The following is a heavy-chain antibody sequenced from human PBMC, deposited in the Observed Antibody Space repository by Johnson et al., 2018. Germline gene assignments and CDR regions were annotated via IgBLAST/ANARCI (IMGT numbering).Heavy chain of an antibody. D-gene: IGHD4-23*01. J-gene: IGHJ6*02. CDR3: TPLFYGGNSGYYGMDV. CDR1: GFTFSNAW. V-gene: IGHV3-15*01. Sequence: VQLVESGGGLVKXGGSLRLSCAASGFTFSNAWMSWVRQAPGKGLEWVGRIKSKTDGGTTDYAAPVKGRFTISRDDSKNTLYLQMNSLKTEDTAVYYCTPLFYGGNSGYYGMDVWGQGTTVTVSS. CDR2: IKSKTDGGTT.